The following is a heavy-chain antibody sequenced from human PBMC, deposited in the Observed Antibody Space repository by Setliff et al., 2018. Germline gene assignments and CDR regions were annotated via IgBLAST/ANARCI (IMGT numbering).Heavy chain of an antibody. J-gene: IGHJ4*02. CDR3: ARVRGVEWGSPFDF. CDR1: GGSITSGLYY. D-gene: IGHD3-10*01. Sequence: SETLSLTCTVSGGSITSGLYYWSWIRQHPGKGLEWIGYIYYSGSTYYSPSLKSRVTISVDTSKKQFSLKLSSVTAADTAVYYCARVRGVEWGSPFDFWGQGTPVTVSS. CDR2: IYYSGST. V-gene: IGHV4-31*03.